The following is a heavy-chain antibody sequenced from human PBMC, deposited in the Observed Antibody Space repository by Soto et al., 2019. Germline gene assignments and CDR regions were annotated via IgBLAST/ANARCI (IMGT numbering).Heavy chain of an antibody. D-gene: IGHD5-18*01. CDR1: GGSISSGGYY. J-gene: IGHJ5*02. V-gene: IGHV4-31*03. CDR2: IYYSGST. Sequence: QVQLQESGPGLVKPSQTLSLTCTVSGGSISSGGYYWSWIRQHPGKGLEWIGYIYYSGSTYYNPSLKSRVTISVDTSKNQFSLQLSSVTAADTAVYYCAGAFSSYGYPNWFAPWGQGTLVTVSS. CDR3: AGAFSSYGYPNWFAP.